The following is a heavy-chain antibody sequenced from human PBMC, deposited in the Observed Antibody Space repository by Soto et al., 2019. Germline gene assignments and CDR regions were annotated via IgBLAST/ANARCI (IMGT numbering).Heavy chain of an antibody. D-gene: IGHD3-22*01. CDR3: ARVAYYDSSGYPRPSFDY. CDR1: GVSVSSNY. Sequence: GGSLSLTCAASGVSVSSNYLSWVRQAPGKGLEWVSVIYSGGSTYYADSVRGRFTISRDNSKNTLYLQMSSLRAEDTAVYYCARVAYYDSSGYPRPSFDYWGKGTLVTVSS. J-gene: IGHJ4*02. V-gene: IGHV3-66*01. CDR2: IYSGGST.